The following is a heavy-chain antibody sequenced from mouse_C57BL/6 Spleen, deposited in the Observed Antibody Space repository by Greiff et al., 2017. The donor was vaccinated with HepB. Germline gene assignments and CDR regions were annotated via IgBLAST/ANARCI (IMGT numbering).Heavy chain of an antibody. CDR3: ARHETAQATFAY. D-gene: IGHD3-2*02. CDR1: GFTFSDYY. Sequence: DVKLVESGGGLVQPGGSLKLSCAASGFTFSDYYMYWVRQTPEKRLEWVAYISNGGGSTYYPDTVKGRFTISRDNAKNTLYLQMSRLKSEDTAMYYCARHETAQATFAYWGQGTLVTVSA. V-gene: IGHV5-12*01. CDR2: ISNGGGST. J-gene: IGHJ3*01.